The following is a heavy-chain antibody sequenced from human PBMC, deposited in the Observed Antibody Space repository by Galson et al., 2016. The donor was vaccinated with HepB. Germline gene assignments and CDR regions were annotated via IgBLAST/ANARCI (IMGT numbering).Heavy chain of an antibody. Sequence: ETLSLTCSVSGDSITNYYWNWTRQSPGRGLEWIGYISHSGNSNSNPSLKSRVTMSEDTSKNQVSLQLSSVTAAATAVYYCARSKAVRLWFLSWFDSWGQGSLVIVSS. D-gene: IGHD1-1*01. CDR2: ISHSGNS. CDR1: GDSITNYY. J-gene: IGHJ5*01. CDR3: ARSKAVRLWFLSWFDS. V-gene: IGHV4-59*01.